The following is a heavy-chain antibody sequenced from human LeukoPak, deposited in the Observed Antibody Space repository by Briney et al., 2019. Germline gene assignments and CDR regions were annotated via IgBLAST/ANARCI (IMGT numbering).Heavy chain of an antibody. CDR2: IYYSGST. CDR1: GGSISSYY. V-gene: IGHV4-59*01. CDR3: ARVMGGAAAGFHYYYMDV. D-gene: IGHD6-13*01. J-gene: IGHJ6*03. Sequence: PSGTLSLTCTVSGGSISSYYWSWIRQPPGKGLEWIGYIYYSGSTNYNPSLKSRVTISVDTSKNQFSLKLSSVTAADTAVYYCARVMGGAAAGFHYYYMDVWGKGTTVTVSS.